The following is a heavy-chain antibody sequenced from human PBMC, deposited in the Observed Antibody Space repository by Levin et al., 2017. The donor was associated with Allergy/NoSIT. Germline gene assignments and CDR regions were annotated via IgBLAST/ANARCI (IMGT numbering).Heavy chain of an antibody. CDR3: AKEGSPCDKGSCTGARAPWSPSPQVYVWAGTGTVSLCDAFDI. CDR2: INWNSGSI. D-gene: IGHD7-27*01. V-gene: IGHV3-9*01. CDR1: GFTFDDYA. Sequence: SLKISCAASGFTFDDYAMHWVRQAPGKGLEWVSNINWNSGSIGYADSVKGRLTISRDNAKNSLYLQMNSLGAEDTAIYYCAKEGSPCDKGSCTGARAPWSPSPQVYVWAGTGTVSLCDAFDIWGQGTMVTVSS. J-gene: IGHJ3*02.